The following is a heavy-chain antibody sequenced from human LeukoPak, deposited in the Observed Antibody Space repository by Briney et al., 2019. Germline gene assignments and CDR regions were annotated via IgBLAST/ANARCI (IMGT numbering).Heavy chain of an antibody. D-gene: IGHD3-9*01. CDR2: IRYDGSSK. J-gene: IGHJ4*02. CDR3: ARDRPTLTGYYPFDY. V-gene: IGHV3-30*02. Sequence: PGGSLRLSCAASGFTFSSYGMHWVRQAPGKGLEWVAFIRYDGSSKYYADSVKGRFTISRDNAKNSLYLQMNSLRAEDTAVYYCARDRPTLTGYYPFDYWGQGTLVTVSS. CDR1: GFTFSSYG.